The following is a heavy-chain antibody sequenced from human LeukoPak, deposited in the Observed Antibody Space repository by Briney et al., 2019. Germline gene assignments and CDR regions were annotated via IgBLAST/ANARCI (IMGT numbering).Heavy chain of an antibody. CDR2: IWSDGINK. Sequence: PGGSLRLSYAASGFTFSNYGIHWVRQAPGKGLEWVAVIWSDGINKYYVDSVKGRFTISRDNSKNTLYLQMNSLRADDTAVYYCARSTYSSGSYYFDYWGQGSLVTVSS. D-gene: IGHD6-25*01. V-gene: IGHV3-33*01. CDR3: ARSTYSSGSYYFDY. CDR1: GFTFSNYG. J-gene: IGHJ4*02.